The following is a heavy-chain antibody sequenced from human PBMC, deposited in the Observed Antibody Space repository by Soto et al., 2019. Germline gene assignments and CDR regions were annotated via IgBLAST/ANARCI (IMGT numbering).Heavy chain of an antibody. CDR1: GFTFSDYG. J-gene: IGHJ4*02. Sequence: GGSLRLSCAVSGFTFSDYGMHWVRQAPGKGLEWVAVVSYDGSYKYYADSVKGRFTVSRDLSGNTLFLQMNSLRREDTAVYFCAKEMYPRTVLDSSSPWGDYWGQGTLVTVSS. CDR3: AKEMYPRTVLDSSSPWGDY. D-gene: IGHD6-6*01. V-gene: IGHV3-30*18. CDR2: VSYDGSYK.